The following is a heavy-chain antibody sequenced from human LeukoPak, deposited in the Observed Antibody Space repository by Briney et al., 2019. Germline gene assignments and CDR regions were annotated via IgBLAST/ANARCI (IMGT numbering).Heavy chain of an antibody. J-gene: IGHJ3*02. CDR1: GFTFSSCA. CDR3: AKDLFSQRVRGVLHVLGAFDI. D-gene: IGHD3-10*01. CDR2: ISGSDGST. Sequence: GGSLRLSCAASGFTFSSCAMSWVRQAPGKGLEWVSAISGSDGSTYYADSVKGRFTISRDNSKNTLYLQMNSLRAEDTAVYYCAKDLFSQRVRGVLHVLGAFDIWGQGTMVTVSS. V-gene: IGHV3-23*01.